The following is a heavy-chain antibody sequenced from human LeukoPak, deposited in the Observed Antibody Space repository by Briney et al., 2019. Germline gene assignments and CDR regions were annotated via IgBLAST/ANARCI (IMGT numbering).Heavy chain of an antibody. CDR3: ASALEQWLAPFDY. CDR2: IYPGDSDT. CDR1: GYSFTSYW. J-gene: IGHJ4*02. Sequence: GESLKISCKGSGYSFTSYWIGWVRQMPGKGLECMGIIYPGDSDTRYSPSFQGQVTISADKSISTAYLQWSSLKASDTAMYYCASALEQWLAPFDYWGQGTLVTVSS. D-gene: IGHD6-19*01. V-gene: IGHV5-51*01.